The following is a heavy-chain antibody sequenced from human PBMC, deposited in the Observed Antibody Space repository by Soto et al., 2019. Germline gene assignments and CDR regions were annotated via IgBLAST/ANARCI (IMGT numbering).Heavy chain of an antibody. CDR2: IIPIFGTA. CDR3: ARDHHITMVRGVIRYYGMDV. J-gene: IGHJ6*02. CDR1: GGTFSSYA. D-gene: IGHD3-10*01. V-gene: IGHV1-69*13. Sequence: EASVKVSCKASGGTFSSYAISWVRQAPGQGLEWMGGIIPIFGTANYAQKFPGRVTITADESTSTAYMELSSLRSEDTAVYYCARDHHITMVRGVIRYYGMDVWGQGTTVTVSS.